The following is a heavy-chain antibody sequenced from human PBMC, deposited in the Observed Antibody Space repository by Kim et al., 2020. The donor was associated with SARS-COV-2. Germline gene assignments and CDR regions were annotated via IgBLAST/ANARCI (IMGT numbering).Heavy chain of an antibody. CDR2: IKQDGSEK. CDR3: ARDPNSIPYYDFWSGYSIGAFDI. CDR1: GFTFSSYW. Sequence: GGSLRLSCAASGFTFSSYWMSWVRQAPGKGLEWVANIKQDGSEKYYVDSVKGRFTISRDNAKNSLYLQMNSLRAEDTAVYYCARDPNSIPYYDFWSGYSIGAFDIWGQGTMVTVSS. V-gene: IGHV3-7*01. D-gene: IGHD3-3*01. J-gene: IGHJ3*02.